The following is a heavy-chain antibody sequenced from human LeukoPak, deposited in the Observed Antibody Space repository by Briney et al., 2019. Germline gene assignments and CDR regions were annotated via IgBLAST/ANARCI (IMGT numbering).Heavy chain of an antibody. CDR2: IYSGGST. D-gene: IGHD1-26*01. J-gene: IGHJ4*02. Sequence: GGSLRLSCAASGFTVSSNYMSWVRQAPGKGLEWVSVIYSGGSTYYADSVKGRFTISRDNSKNTLYLQMNSLRAEDTAVYYCAKLGVGAVFDYWGQGTLVTVSS. CDR1: GFTVSSNY. V-gene: IGHV3-66*01. CDR3: AKLGVGAVFDY.